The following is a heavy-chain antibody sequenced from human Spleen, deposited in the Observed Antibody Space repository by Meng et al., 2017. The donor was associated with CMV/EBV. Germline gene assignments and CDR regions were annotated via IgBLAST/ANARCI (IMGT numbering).Heavy chain of an antibody. D-gene: IGHD3-16*01. CDR2: ISTYNGNR. V-gene: IGHV1-18*01. CDR3: ARGGPGEYYSGMDV. J-gene: IGHJ6*02. CDR1: GYTFTSYG. Sequence: ASVKVSCKASGYTFTSYGMSWVRQAPGQGLEWMGWISTYNGNRNYAQKFQGRVTMTTDTSTSKAYMELRSLRSDDTAVYYCARGGPGEYYSGMDVWGQGTTVTVSS.